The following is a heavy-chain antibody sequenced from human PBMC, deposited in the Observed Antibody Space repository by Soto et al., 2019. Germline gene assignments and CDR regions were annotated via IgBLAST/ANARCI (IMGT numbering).Heavy chain of an antibody. V-gene: IGHV3-7*01. CDR2: IKQDGSEK. J-gene: IGHJ4*02. CDR1: GFTFSSYW. Sequence: GGSLRLSCAASGFTFSSYWMSWVRQAPGKGLEWVANIKQDGSEKYYVDSVKGRFTISRDNAKNSLYLQMNGLRAEDTAVYYCARGARVSMVRGVHYFDYWGQGTLVTVSS. CDR3: ARGARVSMVRGVHYFDY. D-gene: IGHD3-10*01.